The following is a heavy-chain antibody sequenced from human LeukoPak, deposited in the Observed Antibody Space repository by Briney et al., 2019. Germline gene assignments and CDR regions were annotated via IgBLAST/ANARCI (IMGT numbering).Heavy chain of an antibody. V-gene: IGHV4-39*07. CDR1: GGCISSSSYY. D-gene: IGHD3-3*01. CDR3: ARGLGQHITIFGVVSSNARWFDP. CDR2: IYYSGST. Sequence: SETLSLTCTVSGGCISSSSYYWGWIRQPPGKGLEWIGSIYYSGSTYYNPSLKSRVTISVDTSKNQFSLKLSSVTAADTAVYYCARGLGQHITIFGVVSSNARWFDPWGQGTLVTVSS. J-gene: IGHJ5*02.